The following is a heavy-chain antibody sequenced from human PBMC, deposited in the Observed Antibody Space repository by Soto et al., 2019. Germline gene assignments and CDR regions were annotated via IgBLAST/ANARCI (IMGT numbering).Heavy chain of an antibody. Sequence: PGGSLRLSCAASGFTFDDYAMHWVRQAPGKGLEWVSGISWNSGSIGYADSVKGRFTISRDNAKNSLYLQMNSLRAEDTALYYCAKDKGIAAAGSPLDYWGQGTLFTVSS. V-gene: IGHV3-9*01. D-gene: IGHD6-13*01. CDR1: GFTFDDYA. J-gene: IGHJ4*02. CDR3: AKDKGIAAAGSPLDY. CDR2: ISWNSGSI.